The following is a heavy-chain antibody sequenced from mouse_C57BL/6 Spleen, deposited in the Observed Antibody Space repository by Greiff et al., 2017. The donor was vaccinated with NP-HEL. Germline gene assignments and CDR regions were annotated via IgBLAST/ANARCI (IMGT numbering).Heavy chain of an antibody. D-gene: IGHD1-1*01. J-gene: IGHJ2*01. Sequence: EVQGVESGGDLVKPGGSLKLSCAASGFTFSSYGMSWVRQTPDKRLEWVATISSGGSYTYYPDSVKGRFTISRDNAKNTLYLQMSSLKSEDTVMYYSASLGSRLVYFEDWGQGTTLTVSS. CDR1: GFTFSSYG. CDR2: ISSGGSYT. V-gene: IGHV5-6*01. CDR3: ASLGSRLVYFED.